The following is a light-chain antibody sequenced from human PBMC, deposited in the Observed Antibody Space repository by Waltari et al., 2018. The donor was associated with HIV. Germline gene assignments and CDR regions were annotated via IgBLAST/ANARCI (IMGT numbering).Light chain of an antibody. CDR2: INN. J-gene: IGLJ2*01. V-gene: IGLV1-44*01. CDR1: TSNIGHNT. CDR3: AVWDDSLNGVL. Sequence: QSVLTQPSSASGTPGQRVTISCSGSTSNIGHNTVSWYQQLPGTAPKLLIYINNQRPSGVPDRFSGSKSGTSASLAISGLQSEDEADYYCAVWDDSLNGVLFGGGTKLTVL.